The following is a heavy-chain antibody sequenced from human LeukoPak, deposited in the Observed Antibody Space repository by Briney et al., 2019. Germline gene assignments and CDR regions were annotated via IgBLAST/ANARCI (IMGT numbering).Heavy chain of an antibody. CDR3: ARGRGVVTAIDY. Sequence: PSETLSVACAVYGGSFSGYYWSWIRQPPGKGLEWIGEINHSGSTNYNPSLKSRVTISVDTSKNQFSLKLSSVTAADTAVYYCARGRGVVTAIDYWGQGTLVTVSS. J-gene: IGHJ4*02. CDR1: GGSFSGYY. D-gene: IGHD2-21*02. CDR2: INHSGST. V-gene: IGHV4-34*01.